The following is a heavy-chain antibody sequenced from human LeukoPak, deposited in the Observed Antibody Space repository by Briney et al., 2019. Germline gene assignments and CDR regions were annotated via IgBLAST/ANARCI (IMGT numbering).Heavy chain of an antibody. Sequence: QTGGSLRLSCAASGFTFSSYAISWVRQAPGKGLEWVSVISGSGGSTSYADSVKGRFTISRDNSKNALYLQMNSLRAEDTAVYYCAKDPREDCSGGSCYYFDYWGQGTLVTVSS. CDR1: GFTFSSYA. V-gene: IGHV3-23*01. CDR2: ISGSGGST. CDR3: AKDPREDCSGGSCYYFDY. D-gene: IGHD2-15*01. J-gene: IGHJ4*02.